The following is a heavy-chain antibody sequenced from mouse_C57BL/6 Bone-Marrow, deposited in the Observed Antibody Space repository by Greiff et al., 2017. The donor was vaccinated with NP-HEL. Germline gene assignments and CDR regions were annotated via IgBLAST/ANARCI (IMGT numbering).Heavy chain of an antibody. CDR1: GFNFKNTY. J-gene: IGHJ4*01. Sequence: VQLQQSVAELVRPGASVKLSCTASGFNFKNTYMHWVKQRPEQGLEWIGRIDPANGNTKYAPKFQGKATITADTSSNTAYLQLSSLTSEDTAIYYCARRRYYAMDYWGQGTSVTVSS. CDR2: IDPANGNT. CDR3: ARRRYYAMDY. V-gene: IGHV14-3*01.